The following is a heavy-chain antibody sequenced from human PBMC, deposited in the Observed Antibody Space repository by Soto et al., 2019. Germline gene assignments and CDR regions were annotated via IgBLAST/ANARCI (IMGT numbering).Heavy chain of an antibody. D-gene: IGHD2-2*01. CDR2: ISGSGGST. CDR3: AKDLKGGYCSNTSCYVAY. V-gene: IGHV3-23*01. J-gene: IGHJ4*02. CDR1: GFTFSSYA. Sequence: PGGSLRLSCAASGFTFSSYAMSWVRQAPGKGLEWVSAISGSGGSTYYADSVKGRFTISRDNSKNTLYLQMNSLRAEDTAVYYCAKDLKGGYCSNTSCYVAYWGQGTLVTGSS.